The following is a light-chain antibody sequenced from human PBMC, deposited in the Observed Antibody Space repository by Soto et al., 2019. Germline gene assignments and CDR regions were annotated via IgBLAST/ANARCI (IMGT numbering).Light chain of an antibody. J-gene: IGKJ4*01. CDR3: QEFNKWPLS. V-gene: IGKV3-15*01. Sequence: EIVMTQSPGTLSVSPGERAALSCRASQSVSSNLAWYQQKPGQAPRLLISGAATRATGIPARFSGSGSGTEFTLSFSSLQSEDFALYYWQEFNKWPLSFGGGTRVEIK. CDR2: GAA. CDR1: QSVSSN.